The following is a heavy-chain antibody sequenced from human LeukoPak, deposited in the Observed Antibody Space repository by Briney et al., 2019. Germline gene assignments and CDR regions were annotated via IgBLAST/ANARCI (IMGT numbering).Heavy chain of an antibody. CDR1: GFTFSSYS. V-gene: IGHV3-48*01. D-gene: IGHD3-3*01. CDR2: ISSGSSTI. Sequence: GGSLRLSCAASGFTFSSYSMNWVRQAPGKGLEWVSYISSGSSTIYYADSVKGRFTISRDNAKNSLYLQMNSLRAEDTAVYYRARDGSIDFWSGYSNDNWIDPWGQGTLVTVSS. J-gene: IGHJ5*02. CDR3: ARDGSIDFWSGYSNDNWIDP.